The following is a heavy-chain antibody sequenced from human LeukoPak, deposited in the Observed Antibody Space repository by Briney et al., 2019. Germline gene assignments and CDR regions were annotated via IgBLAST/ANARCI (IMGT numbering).Heavy chain of an antibody. D-gene: IGHD3-22*01. Sequence: SGGSLRLSCAASGFTFSSSAMSWVRQVPGKGLEWVSGISSSGGSTNYADSVRGRFTISRDNSKNTLYVQMNSLRAEDTAVYYCARYYYDSSGYYSAPDAFDIWGQGTMVTVSS. CDR3: ARYYYDSSGYYSAPDAFDI. J-gene: IGHJ3*02. V-gene: IGHV3-23*01. CDR2: ISSSGGST. CDR1: GFTFSSSA.